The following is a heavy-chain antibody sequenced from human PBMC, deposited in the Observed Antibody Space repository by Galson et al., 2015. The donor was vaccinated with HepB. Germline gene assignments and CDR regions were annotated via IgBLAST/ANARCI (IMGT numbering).Heavy chain of an antibody. J-gene: IGHJ6*03. CDR3: ARGVPPRGYSGYNRGSSALDYHYMDV. Sequence: SVKVSCKASGATFSDYAINWVRQAPGQGLEWMGGIIPFFGTAKYAQKFQGRVAITADDSTNTAYMDLSSLKSEDTAVYFCARGVPPRGYSGYNRGSSALDYHYMDVWGKGTTVTVSS. CDR2: IIPFFGTA. D-gene: IGHD5-12*01. CDR1: GATFSDYA. V-gene: IGHV1-69*13.